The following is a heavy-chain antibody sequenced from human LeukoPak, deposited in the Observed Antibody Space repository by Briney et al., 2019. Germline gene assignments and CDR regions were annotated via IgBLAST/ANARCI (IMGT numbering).Heavy chain of an antibody. CDR3: ATRPAGTTWYGVFDY. V-gene: IGHV4-59*11. Sequence: SETLSLTCTVSGASMSNHYWSWIRQPPGKGLECIGYIYDSESANYNPSLKSRVTMSVDTSKRQFSLRLRSVPAADTALYYCATRPAGTTWYGVFDYWSRGTLVTVSS. CDR1: GASMSNHY. J-gene: IGHJ4*02. CDR2: IYDSESA. D-gene: IGHD6-13*01.